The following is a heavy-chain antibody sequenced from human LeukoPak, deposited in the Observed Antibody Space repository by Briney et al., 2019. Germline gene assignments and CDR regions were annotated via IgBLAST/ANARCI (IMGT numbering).Heavy chain of an antibody. CDR1: GFTFSSYD. CDR2: ISYDGNNK. Sequence: GRSLRLSCAASGFTFSSYDMHWVRQAPGKGLEWVAVISYDGNNKYYADSVKGRFTISRDNSKNTLYLQMNSLRAEDTAVYYCAKMARYCSSTSCFSGSLGGMDVWGQGTTVTVSS. CDR3: AKMARYCSSTSCFSGSLGGMDV. V-gene: IGHV3-30*18. J-gene: IGHJ6*02. D-gene: IGHD2-2*01.